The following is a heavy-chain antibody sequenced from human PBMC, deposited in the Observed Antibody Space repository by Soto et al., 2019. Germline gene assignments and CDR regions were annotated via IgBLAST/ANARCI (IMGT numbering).Heavy chain of an antibody. CDR1: GYTLSDYY. CDR2: INPGDGTT. J-gene: IGHJ5*02. CDR3: ARDRPHAWLDP. V-gene: IGHV1-46*01. Sequence: QVQLVQSGADVKEPGASVKVSCKASGYTLSDYYIQWVRQAPGQGLEWVAMINPGDGTTRYAQMFQGRVTLTRGTSTSTVYMEMSSLRSEDTALYYCARDRPHAWLDPWGQGTLVTVSS.